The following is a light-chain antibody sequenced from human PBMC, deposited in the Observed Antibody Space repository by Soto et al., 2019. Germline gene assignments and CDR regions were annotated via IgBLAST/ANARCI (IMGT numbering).Light chain of an antibody. V-gene: IGKV3D-20*01. CDR2: DTS. CDR1: QSITNNY. Sequence: PGERATLSCGASQSITNNYLAWYQQKPGLAPRLLIYDTSKRAIGIPDRFSGSGSGTDFTLPISRLEPEEFAVYYCQQFGCLITFGGGTKVEIK. J-gene: IGKJ4*01. CDR3: QQFGCLIT.